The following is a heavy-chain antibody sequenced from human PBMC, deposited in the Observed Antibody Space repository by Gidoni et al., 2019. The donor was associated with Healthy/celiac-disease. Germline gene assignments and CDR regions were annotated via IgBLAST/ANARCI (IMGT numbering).Heavy chain of an antibody. D-gene: IGHD3-9*01. J-gene: IGHJ6*02. CDR2: IWYDGSNK. CDR1: GFTFSSYG. CDR3: ARETGLGYYYGMDV. V-gene: IGHV3-33*01. Sequence: QVQLVESGGGVVQPGRSLRLSCAASGFTFSSYGMHWVRQAPGKGLEWVAVIWYDGSNKYYADSVKGRFTISRDNSKNTLYLQMNSLRAEDTAVYYCARETGLGYYYGMDVWGQGTTVTVSS.